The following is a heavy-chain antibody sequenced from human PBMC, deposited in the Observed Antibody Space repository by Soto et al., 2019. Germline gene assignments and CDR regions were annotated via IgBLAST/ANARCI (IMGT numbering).Heavy chain of an antibody. D-gene: IGHD3-10*01. CDR1: GYSFTSYW. V-gene: IGHV5-51*01. CDR3: ARCHLTDYYGSGSYPGHWFDP. J-gene: IGHJ5*02. CDR2: IYPGDSDT. Sequence: GESLKISCKGSGYSFTSYWIGWVRQMPGKGLEWMGIIYPGDSDTRYSPSFQGQVTISADKSISTTYLQWSSLKASDTAMYYCARCHLTDYYGSGSYPGHWFDPWGQGTLVTVSS.